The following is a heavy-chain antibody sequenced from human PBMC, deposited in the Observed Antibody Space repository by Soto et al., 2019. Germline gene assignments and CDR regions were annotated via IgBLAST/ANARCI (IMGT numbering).Heavy chain of an antibody. D-gene: IGHD3-16*02. CDR2: IYYSGST. Sequence: CETLSLTCTVSGVSISSRSYYWGWIRQPPGKGLERSGSIYYSGSTYYNPSLKSRVTISVDTSKNQFSLKLSSVTDADTGVYYCARQEATYDYDYIRGSYRPHPDLTDYWGQGTLVTVSS. CDR1: GVSISSRSYY. J-gene: IGHJ4*02. V-gene: IGHV4-39*01. CDR3: ARQEATYDYDYIRGSYRPHPDLTDY.